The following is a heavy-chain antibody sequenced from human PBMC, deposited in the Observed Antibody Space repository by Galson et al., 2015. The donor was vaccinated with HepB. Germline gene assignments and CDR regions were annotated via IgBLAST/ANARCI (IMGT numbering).Heavy chain of an antibody. J-gene: IGHJ4*02. CDR2: ISASGGKT. CDR1: GFIVDGSG. V-gene: IGHV3-23*01. Sequence: SLRLSCAASGFIVDGSGMSWVRQAPGKGLEWVSGISASGGKTYYADSVKGRVTISRDNFPNAVYLQMNSLRVDDSALYYCTRDSGWESAYWGQGTLVTVSS. D-gene: IGHD3-10*01. CDR3: TRDSGWESAY.